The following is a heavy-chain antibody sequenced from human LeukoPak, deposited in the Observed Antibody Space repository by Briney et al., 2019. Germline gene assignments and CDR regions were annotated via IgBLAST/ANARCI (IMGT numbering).Heavy chain of an antibody. J-gene: IGHJ6*02. CDR2: IIPIFGTA. CDR3: ARALTRPTPYYYYYGMDV. V-gene: IGHV1-69*13. CDR1: GGTFSSYA. D-gene: IGHD4-11*01. Sequence: SVKVSCKASGGTFSSYAISWVRQAPGQGLEWMGGIIPIFGTANYAQKFQGRVTITADESTSTAYMELSSLRSEDTAVYYCARALTRPTPYYYYYGMDVWGQGTTVTVSS.